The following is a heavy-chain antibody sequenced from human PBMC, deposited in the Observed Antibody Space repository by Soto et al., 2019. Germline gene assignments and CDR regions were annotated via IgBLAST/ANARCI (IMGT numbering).Heavy chain of an antibody. V-gene: IGHV4-59*01. Sequence: PSETLSLTCTVSGGSISSYYWSWIRQPPGKGLEWIGYIYYSGSTNYNPSLKSRVTISVDTSKNQFSLKLSSVTAADTAVYYCARTHVLRYFGGPNWFDPWGQGTLVTVSS. J-gene: IGHJ5*02. CDR1: GGSISSYY. CDR3: ARTHVLRYFGGPNWFDP. CDR2: IYYSGST. D-gene: IGHD3-9*01.